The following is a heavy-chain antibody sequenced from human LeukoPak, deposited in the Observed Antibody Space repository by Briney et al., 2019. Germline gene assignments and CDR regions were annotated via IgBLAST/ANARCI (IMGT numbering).Heavy chain of an antibody. V-gene: IGHV4-4*07. D-gene: IGHD3-16*01. J-gene: IGHJ5*02. CDR1: GGSISSYY. CDR3: ARDSGATGEVKFDP. Sequence: SETQSLTCTVSGGSISSYYWSWIRQPAGKGLEWIGRIYTSGSTNYNPSLKSRVTMSVDTSNNQFSLRLRFVTAADTAVYYCARDSGATGEVKFDPWGQGTLVTVSS. CDR2: IYTSGST.